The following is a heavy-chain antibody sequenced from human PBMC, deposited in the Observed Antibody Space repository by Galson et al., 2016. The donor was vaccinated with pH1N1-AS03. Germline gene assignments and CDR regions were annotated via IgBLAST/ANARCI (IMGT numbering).Heavy chain of an antibody. D-gene: IGHD1-26*01. CDR2: INSDGMTT. CDR3: VVYVDLFSADYYH. CDR1: GFTFSDSW. J-gene: IGHJ1*01. Sequence: SLRLSCAGSGFTFSDSWMHWVRQAPGKGLVWVSRINSDGMTTSYADSVKGRFTISRDNAKNTVYLEMNSLRAEDAAVYYWVVYVDLFSADYYHWGQGTLVAVSS. V-gene: IGHV3-74*01.